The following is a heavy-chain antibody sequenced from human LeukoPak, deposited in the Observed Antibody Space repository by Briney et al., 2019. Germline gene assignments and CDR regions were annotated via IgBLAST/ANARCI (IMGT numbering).Heavy chain of an antibody. V-gene: IGHV1-69*04. D-gene: IGHD6-6*01. CDR1: GGTFSSYA. CDR3: ARDGGAAPGDY. J-gene: IGHJ4*02. CDR2: IIPILGIA. Sequence: ASVKVSCKASGGTFSSYAISWVRQAPGQGLEWMGRIIPILGIANYAQKFQGRVTITADKSTSTAYMELSSLRSEDTAMYYCARDGGAAPGDYWGQGTLVTVSS.